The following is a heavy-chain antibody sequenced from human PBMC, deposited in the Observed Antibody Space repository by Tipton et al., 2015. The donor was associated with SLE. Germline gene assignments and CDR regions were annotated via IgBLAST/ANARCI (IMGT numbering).Heavy chain of an antibody. D-gene: IGHD6-19*01. CDR1: GFTFDDYA. CDR2: ISWNSGSI. V-gene: IGHV3-9*01. Sequence: SLRLSCAASGFTFDDYAMHWVRQGPGKGLEWVSGISWNSGSIGYADSVKGRFTISRDNAKNSLYLQMNSLRAEDTALYYCTKDPGRYSSGWYYLDYWGQGTLVIVSS. CDR3: TKDPGRYSSGWYYLDY. J-gene: IGHJ4*02.